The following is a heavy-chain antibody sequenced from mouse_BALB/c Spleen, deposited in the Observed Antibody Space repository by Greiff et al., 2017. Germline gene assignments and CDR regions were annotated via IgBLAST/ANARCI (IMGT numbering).Heavy chain of an antibody. Sequence: QVTLKESGPGILQPSQTLSLTCSFSGFSLSTSGMGVGWIRQPSGKGLEWLAHIWWDDDKRYNPALKSRLTISKDTSSNQVFLKIASVDTADTATYYCARMRGNYIGDFDYWGQGTTLTVSS. J-gene: IGHJ2*01. CDR1: GFSLSTSGMG. V-gene: IGHV8-8*01. CDR2: IWWDDDK. D-gene: IGHD2-1*01. CDR3: ARMRGNYIGDFDY.